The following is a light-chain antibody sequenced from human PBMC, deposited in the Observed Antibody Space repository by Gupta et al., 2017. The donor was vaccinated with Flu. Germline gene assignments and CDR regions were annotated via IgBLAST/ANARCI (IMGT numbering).Light chain of an antibody. Sequence: GDRVTITCRASQNVSNWLAWYQQESGNAPKLLIYQASSLEIGVPSRFSGSGSGTHFTLTINSLQPEDFATYYCQQYKSFSYTFGQGTKLDIK. CDR1: QNVSNW. V-gene: IGKV1-5*03. J-gene: IGKJ2*01. CDR3: QQYKSFSYT. CDR2: QAS.